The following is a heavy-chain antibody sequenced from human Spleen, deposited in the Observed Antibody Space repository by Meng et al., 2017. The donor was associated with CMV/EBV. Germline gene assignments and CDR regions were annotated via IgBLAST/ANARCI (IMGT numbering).Heavy chain of an antibody. Sequence: FSGYYWSWIRQPPGKGREWIGEINHSGSTNYNPSLKSRVTISVDTSKNQFSLKLSSVTAADTAVYYCARVTRYCSSTSCLRYYWYFDLWGRGTLVTVSS. J-gene: IGHJ2*01. D-gene: IGHD2-2*01. CDR2: INHSGST. CDR1: FSGYY. V-gene: IGHV4-34*01. CDR3: ARVTRYCSSTSCLRYYWYFDL.